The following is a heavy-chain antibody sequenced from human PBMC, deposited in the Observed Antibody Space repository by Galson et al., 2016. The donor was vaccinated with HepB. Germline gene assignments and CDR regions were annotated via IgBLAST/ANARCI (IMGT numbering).Heavy chain of an antibody. D-gene: IGHD6-19*01. J-gene: IGHJ4*02. CDR2: INWKGSGR. V-gene: IGHV3-20*04. Sequence: SLRLSCAVSGFTFDDYGVSWVRQGPGKGLEWVSGINWKGSGRGYADSVKGRFSISRDNANNSLYLQMNNLRAEDTALYYCARVGGRGWSGLFDYWGQGSLVTVSS. CDR1: GFTFDDYG. CDR3: ARVGGRGWSGLFDY.